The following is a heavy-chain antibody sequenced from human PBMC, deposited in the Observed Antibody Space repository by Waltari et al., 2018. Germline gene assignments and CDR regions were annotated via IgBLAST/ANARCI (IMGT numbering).Heavy chain of an antibody. CDR1: GFTFSNFW. Sequence: EVQLVESGGGLVQPGGSLILPCAASGFTFSNFWMSWARQAPGKGLEWVANINQDGSGEYYVDSVKGRFTISRDNAKNSLYLQMNSLRAEDTAVYYCQRGDYWGQGTLVTVSS. V-gene: IGHV3-7*04. J-gene: IGHJ4*02. CDR2: INQDGSGE. CDR3: QRGDY.